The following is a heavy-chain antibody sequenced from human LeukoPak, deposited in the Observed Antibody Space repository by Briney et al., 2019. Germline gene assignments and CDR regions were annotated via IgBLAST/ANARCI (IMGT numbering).Heavy chain of an antibody. CDR2: INPNSGGT. CDR1: GYTFTGYY. V-gene: IGHV1-2*02. CDR3: ARTADSSGYLDWYFDL. J-gene: IGHJ2*01. Sequence: TSVKVSCKASGYTFTGYYMHWVRQAPGQGLEWMGWINPNSGGTNYAQKFQGRVTMTRDTSISTAYMELSRLRSDDTAVCYCARTADSSGYLDWYFDLWGRGTLVTVSS. D-gene: IGHD3-22*01.